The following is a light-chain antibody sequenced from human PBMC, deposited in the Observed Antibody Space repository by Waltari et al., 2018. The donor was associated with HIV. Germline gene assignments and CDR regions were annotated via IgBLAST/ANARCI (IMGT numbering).Light chain of an antibody. CDR2: GAS. Sequence: EIVMTQSPATLSVSPGERATLSCRASHSVSSNLAWYQQKPGQAPRLLIYGASTRATDIPARFSGSGSGTEFTLTISSLQSEDFAVYYCQQYNNWLRTFGQGTKVEIK. J-gene: IGKJ1*01. CDR1: HSVSSN. CDR3: QQYNNWLRT. V-gene: IGKV3-15*01.